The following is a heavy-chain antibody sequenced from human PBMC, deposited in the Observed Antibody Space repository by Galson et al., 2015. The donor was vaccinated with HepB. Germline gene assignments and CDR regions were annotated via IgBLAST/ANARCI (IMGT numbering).Heavy chain of an antibody. CDR2: FDPEDGET. D-gene: IGHD2-2*01. V-gene: IGHV1-24*01. J-gene: IGHJ4*02. Sequence: SVKASCKVSGYTLTELSMHWVRQAPGKGLEWMGGFDPEDGETIYAQKFQGRVTMTEDTSTDTAYMELSSLRSEDTAVYYCATACCSSTSCYVLFDYWGQGTLVTVSS. CDR3: ATACCSSTSCYVLFDY. CDR1: GYTLTELS.